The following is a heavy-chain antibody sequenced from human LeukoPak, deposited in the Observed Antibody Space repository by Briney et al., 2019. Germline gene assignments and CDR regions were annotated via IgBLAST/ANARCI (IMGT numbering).Heavy chain of an antibody. Sequence: GGSLRLSCAASGFTFSSYSMNWVRQAPGKGLEWVSSISSSSSYIYYADSVKGRFTISGDNAKNSLYLQMNSLRAEDTAVYYCARDRATVTTGVDYWGQGTLVTVSS. D-gene: IGHD4-17*01. CDR3: ARDRATVTTGVDY. J-gene: IGHJ4*02. CDR2: ISSSSSYI. V-gene: IGHV3-21*01. CDR1: GFTFSSYS.